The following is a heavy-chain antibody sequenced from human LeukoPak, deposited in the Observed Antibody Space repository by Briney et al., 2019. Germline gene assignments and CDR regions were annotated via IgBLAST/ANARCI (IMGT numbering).Heavy chain of an antibody. CDR1: GGSFSGYY. CDR2: INKSGRT. CDR3: ARGWFGFWHNSYLDDNAFDV. D-gene: IGHD3-10*01. J-gene: IGHJ3*01. V-gene: IGHV4-34*01. Sequence: SETLSLTCAVYGGSFSGYYWSWIRQVPGKGLEWLGEINKSGRTNYNPSLKSRVTISVDPSKNQISLNLSFVTATDTAVYYCARGWFGFWHNSYLDDNAFDVWGPGTMVTVSS.